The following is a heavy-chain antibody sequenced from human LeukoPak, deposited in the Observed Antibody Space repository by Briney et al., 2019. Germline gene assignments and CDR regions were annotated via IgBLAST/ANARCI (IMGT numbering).Heavy chain of an antibody. Sequence: PGGSLGLSCAASGFTFSSYSMNWVRQAPGKGLEWVSYISSSSSTIYYADSVKGRFTISRDNAKNSLYLQMNSLRAEDTAVYYCAREFGDYYYMDVWGKGTTVTVSS. D-gene: IGHD3-16*01. CDR2: ISSSSSTI. V-gene: IGHV3-48*04. CDR1: GFTFSSYS. J-gene: IGHJ6*03. CDR3: AREFGDYYYMDV.